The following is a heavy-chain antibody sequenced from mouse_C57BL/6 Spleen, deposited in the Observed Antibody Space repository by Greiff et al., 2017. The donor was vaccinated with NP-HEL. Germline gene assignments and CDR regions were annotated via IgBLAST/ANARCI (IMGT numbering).Heavy chain of an antibody. CDR3: ARHEDNHYSNHGGYYAMDY. Sequence: VQLQQSGAELVKPGASVKLSCKASGYTFTEYTIHWVKQRSGQGLEWIGWFYPGSGSIKYNEKFKDKATLTADKSSSTVYMELSRLTSEDSAVYVCARHEDNHYSNHGGYYAMDYWGQVTSVTVSS. V-gene: IGHV1-62-2*01. CDR1: GYTFTEYT. D-gene: IGHD2-5*01. J-gene: IGHJ4*01. CDR2: FYPGSGSI.